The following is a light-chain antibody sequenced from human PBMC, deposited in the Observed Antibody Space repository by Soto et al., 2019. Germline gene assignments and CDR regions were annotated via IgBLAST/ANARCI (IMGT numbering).Light chain of an antibody. CDR1: QSVSSY. V-gene: IGKV3-11*01. J-gene: IGKJ5*01. CDR2: DAS. CDR3: QQRSSNWPPVT. Sequence: EIVLTQSPATLSLPPGERATLSCRASQSVSSYLAWYQQKPGQAPRLLIYDASNRATGIPARFSGSGSGTDFTLTISSLEPEDFAVYYCQQRSSNWPPVTFGQGTRLEIK.